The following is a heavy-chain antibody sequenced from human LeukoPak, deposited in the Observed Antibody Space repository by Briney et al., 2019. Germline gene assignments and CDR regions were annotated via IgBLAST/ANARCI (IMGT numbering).Heavy chain of an antibody. CDR2: IHHSGST. CDR3: AKFYGGSSNS. J-gene: IGHJ4*02. D-gene: IGHD4-23*01. V-gene: IGHV4-30-2*01. CDR1: GGSISSGDSY. Sequence: PSKTLSLTCTVSGGSISSGDSYWSRIRQPPGEGLEWIGYIHHSGSTYSNPSLKSRVTISVDRSKNQFSLKLSSVTAADTAVYYCAKFYGGSSNSWGQGTLVTVSS.